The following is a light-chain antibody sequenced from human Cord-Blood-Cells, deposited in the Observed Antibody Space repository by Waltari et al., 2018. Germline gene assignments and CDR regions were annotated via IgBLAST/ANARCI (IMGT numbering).Light chain of an antibody. CDR3: QQYNSYLWT. V-gene: IGKV1-5*01. Sequence: DLQMTQSPSTLSASVGDRVTITCRASQSISSWLAWYQQKPGKAPKPLIYDASSLESGVPSRFSGSGSGTEFTLTISSLQPDDFATYYCQQYNSYLWTFGQGTKVEIK. CDR1: QSISSW. J-gene: IGKJ1*01. CDR2: DAS.